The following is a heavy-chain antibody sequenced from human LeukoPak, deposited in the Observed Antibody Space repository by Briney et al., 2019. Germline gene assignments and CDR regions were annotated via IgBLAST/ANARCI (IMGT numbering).Heavy chain of an antibody. CDR2: IIPIFGTA. Sequence: GASVKVSCKASGCTFSSYAISLVRQAPGQGLEWMGRIIPIFGTANYAQKFQGRVTITTDEPTSTAYMELSSLRSEDTAVYYCARDQGGYYDSSGYYDYWGQGTLVTVSS. D-gene: IGHD3-22*01. CDR1: GCTFSSYA. J-gene: IGHJ4*02. V-gene: IGHV1-69*05. CDR3: ARDQGGYYDSSGYYDY.